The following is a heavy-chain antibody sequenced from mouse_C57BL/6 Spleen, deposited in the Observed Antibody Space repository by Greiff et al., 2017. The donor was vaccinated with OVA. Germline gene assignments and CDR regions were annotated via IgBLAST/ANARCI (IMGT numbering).Heavy chain of an antibody. V-gene: IGHV1-66*01. D-gene: IGHD1-1*01. J-gene: IGHJ3*01. CDR1: GYSFTSYY. Sequence: VQLQQSGPELVKPGASVKISCKASGYSFTSYYIHWVKQRPGQGLEWIGWIYPGSGNTKYNEKFKGKATLTADTSSSTAYMQLSSLTSEDSAVYYWSREVYGSSWAWFAYWGQGTLVTVSA. CDR3: SREVYGSSWAWFAY. CDR2: IYPGSGNT.